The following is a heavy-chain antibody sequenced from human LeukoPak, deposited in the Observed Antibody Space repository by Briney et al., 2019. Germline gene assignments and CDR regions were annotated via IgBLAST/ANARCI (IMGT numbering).Heavy chain of an antibody. CDR2: ISGSGGST. CDR3: AKKQQLVRGCFDY. V-gene: IGHV3-23*01. J-gene: IGHJ4*02. D-gene: IGHD6-13*01. Sequence: GGSLRLSCAGSGFSVSNYYMSWVRQAPGKGLEWVSAISGSGGSTYYADSVKGRFTISRDNSKNTLYLQMNSLRAEDTAVYYCAKKQQLVRGCFDYWGQGTLVTVSS. CDR1: GFSVSNYY.